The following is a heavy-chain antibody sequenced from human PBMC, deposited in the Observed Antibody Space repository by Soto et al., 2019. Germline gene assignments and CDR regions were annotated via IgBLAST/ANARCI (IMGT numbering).Heavy chain of an antibody. CDR3: ARVVDGSYGDYYSSYGMDV. V-gene: IGHV3-21*01. CDR2: ISSSSSSYI. Sequence: VGSLRLSCAASVFTFSSYSMNCVRHSPGKWLEWVSSISSSSSSYIYYADSVKGRFTISRDNAKNSLYLQMNSLRAEDTAVYYCARVVDGSYGDYYSSYGMDVWGQGTMVTVSS. CDR1: VFTFSSYS. J-gene: IGHJ6*02. D-gene: IGHD1-26*01.